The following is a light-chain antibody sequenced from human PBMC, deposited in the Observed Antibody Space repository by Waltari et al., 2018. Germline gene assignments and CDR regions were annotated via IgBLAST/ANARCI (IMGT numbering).Light chain of an antibody. J-gene: IGLJ3*02. Sequence: QLVLTQSPSASASLGASVKLTCTLSSGHSSNVIAWLQQQPEKGPRYLMKVNSDGSHTKGDGIPDLFSGSSSGAERYLTISSLQSEDEADYYCQTGGHGTWVFGRGTKLTVL. CDR3: QTGGHGTWV. CDR2: VNSDGSH. V-gene: IGLV4-69*01. CDR1: SGHSSNV.